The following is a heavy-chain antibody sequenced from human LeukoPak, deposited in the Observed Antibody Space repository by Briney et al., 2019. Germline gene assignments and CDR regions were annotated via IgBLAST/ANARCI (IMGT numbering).Heavy chain of an antibody. J-gene: IGHJ6*02. Sequence: SVKVSCKASGGTFSSYAISWVRQAPGQGLEWMGRIIPIFGTANYAQKFQGRVTITADESTSTAYMELSSLRSEDTAVYYCASGVAVAGTKGSPYYYYGMDVWGQGTTVTVSS. CDR1: GGTFSSYA. D-gene: IGHD6-19*01. V-gene: IGHV1-69*13. CDR2: IIPIFGTA. CDR3: ASGVAVAGTKGSPYYYYGMDV.